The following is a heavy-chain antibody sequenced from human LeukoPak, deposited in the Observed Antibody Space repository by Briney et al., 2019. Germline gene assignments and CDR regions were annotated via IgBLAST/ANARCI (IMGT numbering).Heavy chain of an antibody. J-gene: IGHJ4*02. CDR3: ARDRDYYGSGSSYFDY. Sequence: SETLSLTCTVSGGSISSYYWSWIRQPPGKGLEWIGYIYYSGNTNYNPSLRSRVTISVDTSKNQFSLKLSSVTAADTAVYYCARDRDYYGSGSSYFDYWGRGTLVTVSS. D-gene: IGHD3-10*01. V-gene: IGHV4-59*01. CDR2: IYYSGNT. CDR1: GGSISSYY.